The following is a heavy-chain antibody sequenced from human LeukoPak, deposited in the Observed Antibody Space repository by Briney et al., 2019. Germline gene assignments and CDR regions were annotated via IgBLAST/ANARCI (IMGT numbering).Heavy chain of an antibody. CDR2: IYSSGNT. V-gene: IGHV4-4*07. D-gene: IGHD6-19*01. CDR3: AREYNSCCYFDC. J-gene: IGHJ4*02. Sequence: SETLSLTCTVSGGSISSYYWSWIRQPAGKGLEWIGRIYSSGNTNYNPSLKSRITMSVDTSKSQFSLNVSSVTAADTAVYYCAREYNSCCYFDCWGQGTLVTVSS. CDR1: GGSISSYY.